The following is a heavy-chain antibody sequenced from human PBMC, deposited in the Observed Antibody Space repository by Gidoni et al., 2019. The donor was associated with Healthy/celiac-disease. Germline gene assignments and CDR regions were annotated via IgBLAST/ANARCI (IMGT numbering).Heavy chain of an antibody. Sequence: QVQLQESGPGLVKPSETLSLTCTVSGGPISSYYWSWIRQPAGKGLEWIGRIYTSGSTNYNPSLKSRVTMSVDTSKNQFSLKLSSVTAADTAVYYCARDMVLEYSSSSSVSMFDYWGQGTLVTVSS. J-gene: IGHJ4*02. D-gene: IGHD6-6*01. CDR3: ARDMVLEYSSSSSVSMFDY. CDR1: GGPISSYY. V-gene: IGHV4-4*07. CDR2: IYTSGST.